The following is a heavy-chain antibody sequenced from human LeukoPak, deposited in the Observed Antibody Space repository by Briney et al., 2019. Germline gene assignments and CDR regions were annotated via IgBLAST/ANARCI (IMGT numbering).Heavy chain of an antibody. Sequence: SETLSLTCAVYGGSFSGYDWSWIRQPPGKGLEWIGEINHSGSTNYNPSLKSRVTISVDTSKNQFSLKLSSVTAADTAVYYCARSVTGIAAAGSHFDYWGQGTLVTVSS. J-gene: IGHJ4*02. V-gene: IGHV4-34*01. CDR1: GGSFSGYD. CDR3: ARSVTGIAAAGSHFDY. CDR2: INHSGST. D-gene: IGHD6-13*01.